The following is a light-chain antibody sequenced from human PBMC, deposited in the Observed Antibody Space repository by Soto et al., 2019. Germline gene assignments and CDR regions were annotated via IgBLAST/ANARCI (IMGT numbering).Light chain of an antibody. J-gene: IGKJ5*01. Sequence: EIVMTQSPDTLSVSPGERATLTCRAGQGVTTNFAWYQQKSGQSPRLLIYDVSIRATGVPARFSATGSETEFTLTISGLQSGDSAVYFCQQYNNWPFSCGQGTRLEIK. V-gene: IGKV3-15*01. CDR2: DVS. CDR3: QQYNNWPFS. CDR1: QGVTTN.